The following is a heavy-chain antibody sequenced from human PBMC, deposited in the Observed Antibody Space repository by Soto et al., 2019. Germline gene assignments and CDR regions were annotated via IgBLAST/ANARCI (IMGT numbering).Heavy chain of an antibody. D-gene: IGHD6-13*01. CDR1: GFTFSSYA. V-gene: IGHV3-30-3*01. Sequence: GGSLRLSCAASGFTFSSYAMHWVRQAPGKGLEWVAVISYDGSNKYYADSVKGRFTISRDNSKNTLYLQMNSLRAEDTAVYYCARGYSSSPNWFDPWGQGTLVTVSS. CDR2: ISYDGSNK. CDR3: ARGYSSSPNWFDP. J-gene: IGHJ5*02.